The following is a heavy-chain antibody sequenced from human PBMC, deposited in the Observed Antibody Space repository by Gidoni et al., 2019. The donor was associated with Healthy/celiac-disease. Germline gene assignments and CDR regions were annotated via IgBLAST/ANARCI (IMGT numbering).Heavy chain of an antibody. V-gene: IGHV4-59*11. CDR2: IYYSGST. CDR1: GGSISSHY. Sequence: QVQLQESGPGLVKPSETLSLTCTVSGGSISSHYWSWIRQPPGKGLEWIGYIYYSGSTNYNPSLKSRVTISVDTSKNQFSLKLSSVTAADTAVYYCAREGGRWPNWYFDLWGRGTLVTVSS. CDR3: AREGGRWPNWYFDL. J-gene: IGHJ2*01. D-gene: IGHD3-16*01.